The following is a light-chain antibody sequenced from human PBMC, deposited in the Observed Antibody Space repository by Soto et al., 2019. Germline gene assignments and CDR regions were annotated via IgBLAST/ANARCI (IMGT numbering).Light chain of an antibody. CDR2: DAS. J-gene: IGKJ3*01. V-gene: IGKV3-11*01. CDR3: QQRSNWRFT. CDR1: QSVSSY. Sequence: EIVLTQSPATLSLSPGERATLSCRASQSVSSYLAWYQQKPGQAPRILIYDASNRATGIPARFSGGGSGTDFTLTISSLEPDDFAVYYCQQRSNWRFTFGPGTRVDIK.